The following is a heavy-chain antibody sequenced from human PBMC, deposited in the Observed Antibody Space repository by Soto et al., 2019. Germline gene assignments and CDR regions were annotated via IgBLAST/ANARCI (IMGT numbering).Heavy chain of an antibody. V-gene: IGHV3-48*03. CDR3: SRDKGQRVAYGMDV. Sequence: LSCPASGFTVSSSEMNWVLQPPGKGLEWVSYINEDVTTFYADSVKGRFTISRDSADNSLFLQMNSLRADDTAVYYCSRDKGQRVAYGMDVWGQGTTVTVSS. CDR2: INEDVTT. CDR1: GFTVSSSE. D-gene: IGHD6-25*01. J-gene: IGHJ6*02.